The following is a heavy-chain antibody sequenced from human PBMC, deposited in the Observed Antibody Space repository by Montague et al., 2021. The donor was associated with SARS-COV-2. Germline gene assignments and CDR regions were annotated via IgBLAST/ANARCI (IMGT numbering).Heavy chain of an antibody. J-gene: IGHJ4*02. D-gene: IGHD3-9*01. Sequence: PALVKPTQTLTLTCTFSGFSLSTSGMRASWIRQPPGKALEWLARIDWDDDKFYSTSLKTRLTISMDTSKNQVVLTMTNMDPVDTATYYCARSYYDILTAYYTPFDYWGQGTLVTVSS. V-gene: IGHV2-70*04. CDR3: ARSYYDILTAYYTPFDY. CDR2: IDWDDDK. CDR1: GFSLSTSGMR.